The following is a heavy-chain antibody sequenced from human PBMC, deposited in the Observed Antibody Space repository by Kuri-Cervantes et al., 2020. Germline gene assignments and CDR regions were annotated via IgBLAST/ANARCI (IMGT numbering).Heavy chain of an antibody. CDR2: FDPEDGET. D-gene: IGHD3-22*01. V-gene: IGHV1-24*01. J-gene: IGHJ5*02. CDR1: GYTLTELS. Sequence: ASVKVSCKVSGYTLTELSMHWVRQAPGKGLEWMGGFDPEDGETIYAQKFQGRVTMTEDTSTDTAYMELSSLRSEDTAVHYCTTYYYDSSGYYGGFDPWGQGTLVTVSS. CDR3: TTYYYDSSGYYGGFDP.